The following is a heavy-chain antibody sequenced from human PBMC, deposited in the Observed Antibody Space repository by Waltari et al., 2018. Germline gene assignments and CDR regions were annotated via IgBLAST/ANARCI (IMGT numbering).Heavy chain of an antibody. CDR1: GFIFSDYY. CDR3: ARDCGSISCSGGHFDF. D-gene: IGHD2-2*01. Sequence: VQLVESGGGLVKPGGSLRLSCAASGFIFSDYYMSWVRQFPGKGLEWLSYTRGSGSITVYADSVKGRLTISRDNAKNSLYLQMDSLRADDTAVYYCARDCGSISCSGGHFDFWGQGTLVTVSS. CDR2: TRGSGSIT. V-gene: IGHV3-11*01. J-gene: IGHJ4*02.